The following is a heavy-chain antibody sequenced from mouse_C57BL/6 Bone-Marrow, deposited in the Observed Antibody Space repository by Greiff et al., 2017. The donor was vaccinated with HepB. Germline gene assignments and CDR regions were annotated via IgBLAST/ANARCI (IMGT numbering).Heavy chain of an antibody. CDR2: IWRGGST. CDR1: GFSLTSYG. J-gene: IGHJ4*01. Sequence: VQLQQSGPGLVQPSQSLSITCTVSGFSLTSYGVHWVRQSPGKGLEWLGVIWRGGSTDYNAAFMSRLSITTDNSKNQVFFKMNSLQADDTAIYYCASYDYDGGYYAIDYWGQGTSVTVSS. D-gene: IGHD2-4*01. CDR3: ASYDYDGGYYAIDY. V-gene: IGHV2-5*01.